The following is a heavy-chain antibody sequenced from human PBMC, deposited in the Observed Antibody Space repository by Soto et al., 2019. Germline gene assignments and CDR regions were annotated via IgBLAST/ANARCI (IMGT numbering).Heavy chain of an antibody. CDR3: ARARPGAYFDY. CDR1: EFTFSNYW. Sequence: EVQLVESGGGLVQPGGSLRLSCEASEFTFSNYWMSWVRQAPGEGLEWVAIMKEDGSETYYVDSVKGRFTISRDNAKNSLHLQMNSLRVEDTAVYYCARARPGAYFDYWCQGTLVTVSS. CDR2: MKEDGSET. V-gene: IGHV3-7*01. J-gene: IGHJ4*02.